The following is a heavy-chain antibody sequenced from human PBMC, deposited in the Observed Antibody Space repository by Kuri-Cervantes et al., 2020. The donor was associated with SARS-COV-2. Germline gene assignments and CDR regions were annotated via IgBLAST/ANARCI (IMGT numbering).Heavy chain of an antibody. V-gene: IGHV1-18*01. D-gene: IGHD5-24*01. J-gene: IGHJ4*02. Sequence: ASVKVSCKASGYTFTSYDINWVRQATGQGLEWVGWISAYNGNTNYAQKLQGRVTMTTDTSTSTAYMELRSLRSDDTAVYYCARVRVGRWLQLHYFDYWGQGTLVTVSS. CDR1: GYTFTSYD. CDR2: ISAYNGNT. CDR3: ARVRVGRWLQLHYFDY.